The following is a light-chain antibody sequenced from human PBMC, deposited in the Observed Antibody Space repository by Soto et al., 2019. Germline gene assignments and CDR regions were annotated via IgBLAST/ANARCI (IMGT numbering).Light chain of an antibody. Sequence: QSVLPQPPSVSGAPGQRVTISCTGSNSSIGAGYDVNWYQHLPGTAPKLLISVNTNRPSGVPDRFSGSKSGSSTSLAITGLQSEDEADYHRQSYHSSLNGLIFGLGTKLTVL. V-gene: IGLV1-40*01. CDR1: NSSIGAGYD. J-gene: IGLJ2*01. CDR3: QSYHSSLNGLI. CDR2: VNT.